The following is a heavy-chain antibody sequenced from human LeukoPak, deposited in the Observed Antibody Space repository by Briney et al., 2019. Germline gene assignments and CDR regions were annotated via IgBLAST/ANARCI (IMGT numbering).Heavy chain of an antibody. V-gene: IGHV3-30*18. CDR3: AKDRALPGARFYWYFDL. CDR1: GFTFSNYG. J-gene: IGHJ2*01. Sequence: GGSLRLSCAASGFTFSNYGMYWVRQAPGKWLEYVAIISHDEADKYYADSVKGRFTISRDNSKNMIYLQMNSLRDEDTAVYYCAKDRALPGARFYWYFDLWGRGTLVTVSS. CDR2: ISHDEADK. D-gene: IGHD3-3*01.